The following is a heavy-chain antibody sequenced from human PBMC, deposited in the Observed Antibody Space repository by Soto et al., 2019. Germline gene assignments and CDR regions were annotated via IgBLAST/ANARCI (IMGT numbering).Heavy chain of an antibody. CDR2: INSGGST. CDR1: GFTVSVNL. V-gene: IGHV3-66*01. Sequence: EVQLVESGGGLVQPGGSLRLSCAASGFTVSVNLMNWVRQAPGKGLEWVSVINSGGSTDYADSVKGRFTISRDISKNTLYRQMNSLRAEDTAVYYCARENYYYGMDVWGQGTTVTVSS. CDR3: ARENYYYGMDV. J-gene: IGHJ6*02.